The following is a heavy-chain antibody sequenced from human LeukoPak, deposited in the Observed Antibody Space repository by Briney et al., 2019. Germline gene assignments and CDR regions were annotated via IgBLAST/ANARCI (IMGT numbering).Heavy chain of an antibody. CDR1: GGSFSSYA. CDR2: IIPIFGTA. V-gene: IGHV1-69*13. D-gene: IGHD6-19*01. Sequence: SVKVSCKASGGSFSSYAICGVRQAPGQGLEWMGGIIPIFGTANYAQKFQGRVTITADESTSTAYMELSSLRSEDTAVYYCARESYSSGWYVDYYGMDVWGHGTTVTVSS. J-gene: IGHJ6*02. CDR3: ARESYSSGWYVDYYGMDV.